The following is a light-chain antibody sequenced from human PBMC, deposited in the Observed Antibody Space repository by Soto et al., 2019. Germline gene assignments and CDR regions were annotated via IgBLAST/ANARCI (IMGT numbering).Light chain of an antibody. J-gene: IGLJ1*01. CDR2: FNSDGSH. Sequence: QPVLTQPPSASASLGASVKLTCTLSSGHSSYAIAWHQQQPEKGPRYLMKFNSDGSHSKGDGIPARFSGSSSGTQRYLTISGLQSEDEADYYCQTWGTGIHVLGTGTKLTVL. CDR3: QTWGTGIHV. V-gene: IGLV4-69*01. CDR1: SGHSSYA.